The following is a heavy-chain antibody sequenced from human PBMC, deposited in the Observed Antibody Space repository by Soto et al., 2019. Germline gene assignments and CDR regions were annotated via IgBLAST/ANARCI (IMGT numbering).Heavy chain of an antibody. V-gene: IGHV3-73*01. Sequence: QTGGSLRLSCAASGFTFSGSAMRWVRQASGKGLEWVGRIRSKANSYATAYAASVKGRFTISRDDSKNTAYLQMNSLKTEDTAVYYCTRLPLQGYDFWSGYQNYGMDVWGQGATVTVSS. D-gene: IGHD3-3*01. J-gene: IGHJ6*02. CDR2: IRSKANSYAT. CDR3: TRLPLQGYDFWSGYQNYGMDV. CDR1: GFTFSGSA.